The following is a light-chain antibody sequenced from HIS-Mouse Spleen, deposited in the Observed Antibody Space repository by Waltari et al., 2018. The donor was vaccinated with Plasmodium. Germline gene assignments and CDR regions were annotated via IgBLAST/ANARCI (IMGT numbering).Light chain of an antibody. V-gene: IGKV3-15*01. Sequence: DIAMTQSPATLSVSPGETATLSCRASQSVSSNLAWYQQKPGQAPRLLIYGASTRATGIPARFSGSGSGTEFTLTISSLQSEDFAVYYCQQYNNWSFTFGPGTKVDIK. CDR2: GAS. J-gene: IGKJ3*01. CDR1: QSVSSN. CDR3: QQYNNWSFT.